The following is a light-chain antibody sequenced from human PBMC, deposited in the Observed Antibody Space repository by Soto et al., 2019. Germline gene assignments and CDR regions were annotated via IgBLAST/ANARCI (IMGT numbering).Light chain of an antibody. CDR3: LQRSNWPLT. CDR1: QSINTY. CDR2: DAS. Sequence: EIVLAQSPGTLSLSPGERATLSYRASQSINTYLAWFQQKPGQAPRLLIYDASNRATGISARFSGSGSGTEFTLTISSLQSEDFAVYYCLQRSNWPLTFGGGTKVDIK. J-gene: IGKJ4*01. V-gene: IGKV3-11*01.